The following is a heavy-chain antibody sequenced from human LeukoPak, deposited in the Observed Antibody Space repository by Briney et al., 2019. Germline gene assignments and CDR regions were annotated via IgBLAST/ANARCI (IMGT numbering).Heavy chain of an antibody. CDR2: IYPSGTT. CDR3: WGRPAVDGPIDN. D-gene: IGHD7-27*01. J-gene: IGHJ4*02. V-gene: IGHV4-4*07. CDR1: GVSLHRSF. Sequence: PSETLSLTCVVSGVSLHRSFWTWVRQPPGKGLEWIGRIYPSGTTDYSPSLKKRLTTSIDTSNNQFSLLLASITGADTAVFFCWGRPAVDGPIDNWGQGILVAVSS.